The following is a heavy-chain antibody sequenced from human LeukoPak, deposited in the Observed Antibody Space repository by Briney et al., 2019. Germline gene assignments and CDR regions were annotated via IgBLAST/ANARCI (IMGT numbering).Heavy chain of an antibody. CDR1: GFTFSSYW. CDR3: AREYSSGWYNEYYFDY. Sequence: GGSLRLSCAASGFTFSSYWMHWVRQAPGKGLVWVSRINSDGSSTSYADSVKGRFTISRDNAKNTLYLQMNSLRAEDTAVYYCAREYSSGWYNEYYFDYWGQGTLVTASS. CDR2: INSDGSST. V-gene: IGHV3-74*01. J-gene: IGHJ4*02. D-gene: IGHD6-19*01.